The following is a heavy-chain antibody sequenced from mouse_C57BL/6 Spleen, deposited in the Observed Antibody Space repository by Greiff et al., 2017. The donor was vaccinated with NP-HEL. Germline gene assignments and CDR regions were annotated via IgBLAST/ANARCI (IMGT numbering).Heavy chain of an antibody. CDR2: IDPSDSET. CDR1: GYTITSYW. Sequence: QVQLQQPGAELVRPGSSVKLSCKASGYTITSYWMHWVKQRPIQGLEWIGNIDPSDSETHYNQKFKDKATLTVDKSSSTAYMQLSSLTSEDSAVYYCARQKLTSSSYDYFDYWGQGTTLTVSS. CDR3: ARQKLTSSSYDYFDY. V-gene: IGHV1-52*01. D-gene: IGHD1-1*01. J-gene: IGHJ2*01.